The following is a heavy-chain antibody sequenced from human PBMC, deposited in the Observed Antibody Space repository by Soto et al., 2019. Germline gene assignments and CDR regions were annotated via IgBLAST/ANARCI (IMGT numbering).Heavy chain of an antibody. D-gene: IGHD6-19*01. CDR3: ARRSSGWSDY. J-gene: IGHJ4*02. CDR1: GYTFSDYY. CDR2: INPNSGGI. Sequence: QVQLVQSGAEVKKPGASVKVSGKASGYTFSDYYMHWVRQDPGQGLEWRGWINPNSGGINYAQKFQGWVTMTRDTSISTAYMELTSLTSDGTSMYYCARRSSGWSDYWGQGTLVTVSS. V-gene: IGHV1-2*04.